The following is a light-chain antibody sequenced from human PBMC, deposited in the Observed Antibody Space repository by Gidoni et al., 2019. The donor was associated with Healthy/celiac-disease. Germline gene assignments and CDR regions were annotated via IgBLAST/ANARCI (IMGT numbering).Light chain of an antibody. CDR1: QSVSSSY. Sequence: ENVLTQSPGTLSLSPGERATLSCRASQSVSSSYLAWYQQKPGQAPRLLIYGASSRATGIPDRFSGSGSGTDFTLTISRLEPEDFAVYYCQQYGSSLWTFXXXTKVKIK. CDR2: GAS. V-gene: IGKV3-20*01. CDR3: QQYGSSLWT. J-gene: IGKJ1*01.